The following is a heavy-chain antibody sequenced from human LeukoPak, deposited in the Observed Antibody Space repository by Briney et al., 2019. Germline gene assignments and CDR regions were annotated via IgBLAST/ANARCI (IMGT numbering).Heavy chain of an antibody. CDR3: AKDSTDGVIPREANPPFDY. J-gene: IGHJ4*02. Sequence: GGSLRLSCAASGFTFSNYAMHWVHQAPGKGLEWVAVISYDGSNRYYADSVKGRFTISRDNSKNTLYLQMNSLRAEDTAVYYCAKDSTDGVIPREANPPFDYWGQGTLVTVSS. V-gene: IGHV3-30-3*01. CDR2: ISYDGSNR. CDR1: GFTFSNYA. D-gene: IGHD3-16*02.